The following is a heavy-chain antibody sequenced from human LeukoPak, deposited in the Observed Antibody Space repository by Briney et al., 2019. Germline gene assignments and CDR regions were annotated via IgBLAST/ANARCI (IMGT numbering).Heavy chain of an antibody. D-gene: IGHD3-22*01. J-gene: IGHJ4*02. CDR3: ARLIRYYYDSSGRFDY. V-gene: IGHV4-34*01. CDR2: INHSGST. Sequence: PSETLSLTCAVYGGSFSGYYWSWIRQPPGKGLEWIGEINHSGSTNYNPSLKSRVTISVDTSKNQFSLKLSSVTAADTAVYYCARLIRYYYDSSGRFDYWGQGTLVTVSS. CDR1: GGSFSGYY.